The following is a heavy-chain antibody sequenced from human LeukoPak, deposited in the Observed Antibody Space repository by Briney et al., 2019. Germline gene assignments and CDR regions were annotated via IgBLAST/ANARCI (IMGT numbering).Heavy chain of an antibody. CDR3: ARDDGDV. V-gene: IGHV3-7*01. Sequence: GGSLRLSCVSSVLTFSNYWMKWVRQAPGKGLEWVASINEDGSGKFSVGSVKDRITISRDNTRNSLDLQINSLTVEDTAIYYCARDDGDVWGTGTTVTVSS. CDR1: VLTFSNYW. CDR2: INEDGSGK. J-gene: IGHJ6*04.